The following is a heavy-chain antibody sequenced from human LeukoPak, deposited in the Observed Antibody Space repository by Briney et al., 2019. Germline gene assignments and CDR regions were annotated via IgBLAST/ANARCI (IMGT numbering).Heavy chain of an antibody. CDR1: GFTFSSYS. J-gene: IGHJ3*01. D-gene: IGHD3-10*01. Sequence: PGGSLRLSCAASGFTFSSYSMNWVRQAPGKGLEWVSYISFSSATIHYADSVKGRFTISRDNAKNSLYLQLNSLRAEDTALYCCARDTHYYGSGSPAFDLWGRGTMVTVSS. V-gene: IGHV3-48*01. CDR3: ARDTHYYGSGSPAFDL. CDR2: ISFSSATI.